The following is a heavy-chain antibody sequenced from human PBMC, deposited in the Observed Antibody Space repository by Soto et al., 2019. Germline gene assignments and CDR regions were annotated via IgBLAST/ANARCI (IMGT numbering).Heavy chain of an antibody. Sequence: GESLKISCKASGYIFTLYWIGWVRQMPGKGLEWMGTIYPGDSDTRYSPSFQGLVTISADKSISTASLQWSSLKASDTAAYYCARQSPTPGYYYFSYGMDVWGQGTTVTVSS. CDR2: IYPGDSDT. D-gene: IGHD4-17*01. J-gene: IGHJ6*02. CDR3: ARQSPTPGYYYFSYGMDV. V-gene: IGHV5-51*01. CDR1: GYIFTLYW.